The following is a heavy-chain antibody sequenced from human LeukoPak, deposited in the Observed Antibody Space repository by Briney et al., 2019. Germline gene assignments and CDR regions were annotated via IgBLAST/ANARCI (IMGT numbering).Heavy chain of an antibody. CDR1: GGSISSYY. Sequence: SETLSLTCTVSGGSISSYYWSWIRQPPGKGLEWIGYISSSGSTNYNPSLKSRVTISVDTSKDQFSLRLSSVTAADTAVYYCARGTGYYDSSGYYYVAHSDYWGQGTLVTVSS. D-gene: IGHD3-22*01. J-gene: IGHJ4*02. CDR2: ISSSGST. V-gene: IGHV4-59*01. CDR3: ARGTGYYDSSGYYYVAHSDY.